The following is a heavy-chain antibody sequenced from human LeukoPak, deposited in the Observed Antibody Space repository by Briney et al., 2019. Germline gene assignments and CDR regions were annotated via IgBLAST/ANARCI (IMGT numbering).Heavy chain of an antibody. CDR2: IYLGDSDT. CDR3: ASPSGRDGYGDFEY. J-gene: IGHJ4*02. D-gene: IGHD5-24*01. Sequence: GESLKISCQGSGHSFSGYWIGWVRQMPGKGLEWMGIIYLGDSDTRYSPSFQGQVTISADKSISTAYLQWSSLKASDTAMYYCASPSGRDGYGDFEYWGQGTLVTVSS. CDR1: GHSFSGYW. V-gene: IGHV5-51*01.